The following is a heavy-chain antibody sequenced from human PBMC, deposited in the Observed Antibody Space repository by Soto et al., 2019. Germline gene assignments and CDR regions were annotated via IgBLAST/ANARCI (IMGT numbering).Heavy chain of an antibody. D-gene: IGHD2-2*02. CDR3: AREAFCSSTRCYKGFDK. V-gene: IGHV3-33*01. CDR1: GFTFSSYD. J-gene: IGHJ4*02. Sequence: PGGSLRLSCAASGFTFSSYDIHWRRQAPGKGLEWVAVIWHDGSNKYYVDSVKGRFTISRDNSNNTLYLQMNSLRAADTAVYYRAREAFCSSTRCYKGFDKWGQGTLVTVSS. CDR2: IWHDGSNK.